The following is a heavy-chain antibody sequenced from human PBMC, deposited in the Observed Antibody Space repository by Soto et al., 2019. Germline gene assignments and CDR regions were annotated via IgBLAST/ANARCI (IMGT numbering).Heavy chain of an antibody. CDR3: ERQGGSFRLDY. Sequence: SETLSLTCTVSGGPVSSSSYYWGWIRQPPGKGLEWIGSIYYSGSTDYNPSLKSRVTMSVDTSKNQFSLKLSSVTAADTAVYYCERQGGSFRLDYWGQGTLVTVSS. CDR1: GGPVSSSSYY. D-gene: IGHD6-19*01. CDR2: IYYSGST. V-gene: IGHV4-39*01. J-gene: IGHJ4*02.